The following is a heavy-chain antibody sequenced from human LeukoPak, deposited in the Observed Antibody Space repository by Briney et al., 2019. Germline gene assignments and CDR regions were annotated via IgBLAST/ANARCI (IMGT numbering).Heavy chain of an antibody. D-gene: IGHD5-18*01. J-gene: IGHJ4*02. V-gene: IGHV3-7*01. CDR3: VRDVSGSSYGDC. CDR2: IRQDGNEK. CDR1: GFTFSDYN. Sequence: PGGSLRLSCAVSGFTFSDYNMKWVRQAPGKGLEWLTNIRQDGNEKHYVDSVKGRFTMSRDNAKNSLYLEMNSLRAEDTAVYYCVRDVSGSSYGDCWGQGTLVTVSS.